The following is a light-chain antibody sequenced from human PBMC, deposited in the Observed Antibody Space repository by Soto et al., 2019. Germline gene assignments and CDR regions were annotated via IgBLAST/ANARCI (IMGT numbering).Light chain of an antibody. J-gene: IGKJ1*01. Sequence: ILMTQSPATLSVSPGERATLSCRASQSVSNNLAWYQQKPGQAPRLLIYDASTRATGIPARFSGSGSGTDFTLTISGLQSEDFVVYYCQQYNNWPPWTFGQGTKVEIK. CDR3: QQYNNWPPWT. CDR1: QSVSNN. CDR2: DAS. V-gene: IGKV3-15*01.